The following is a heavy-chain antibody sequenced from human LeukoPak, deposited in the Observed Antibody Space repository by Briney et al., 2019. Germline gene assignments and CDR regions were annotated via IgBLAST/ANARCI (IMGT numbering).Heavy chain of an antibody. CDR2: ISYGGTHE. CDR3: ARNKALTGFFGMDV. CDR1: GFSLSDYA. Sequence: GRSLRLSCAAPGFSLSDYAMHWVRQAPGKGLEWLAVISYGGTHEYYADSVKGRFTISRDNSKNTLHLQMNTLRAEDTAVYFCARNKALTGFFGMDVWSQGTTVTVSS. V-gene: IGHV3-30*04. J-gene: IGHJ6*02. D-gene: IGHD1-20*01.